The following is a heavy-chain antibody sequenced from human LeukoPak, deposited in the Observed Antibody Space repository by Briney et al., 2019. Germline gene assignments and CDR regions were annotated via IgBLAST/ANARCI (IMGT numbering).Heavy chain of an antibody. V-gene: IGHV4-30-2*01. CDR1: GDSINSGGYS. Sequence: SQTLSLTCAVSGDSINSGGYSWNWIRQAPGKGLEWIGRLYHSGNIYYNPSLNSRVTISVDRSKNQLSLSLNSVTAADTAVYFCARDRIDAFDFWGQGTMVTVSS. CDR3: ARDRIDAFDF. CDR2: LYHSGNI. J-gene: IGHJ3*01.